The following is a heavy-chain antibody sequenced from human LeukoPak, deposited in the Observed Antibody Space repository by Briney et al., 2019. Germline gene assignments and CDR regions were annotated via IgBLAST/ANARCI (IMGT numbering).Heavy chain of an antibody. CDR1: GGSISSSSYY. Sequence: SETLSLTCTVSGGSISSSSYYWGWIRQPPGKGLEWVGSIYYSGSTYYNPSLKSRVTISVDTSKNQFSLKLNSVTAADTAVYYCAREVAGTPWIDYWGQGTLVTVSS. CDR3: AREVAGTPWIDY. V-gene: IGHV4-39*02. D-gene: IGHD6-19*01. CDR2: IYYSGST. J-gene: IGHJ4*02.